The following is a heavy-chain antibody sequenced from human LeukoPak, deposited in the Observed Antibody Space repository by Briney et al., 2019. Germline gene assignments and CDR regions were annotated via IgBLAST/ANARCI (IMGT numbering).Heavy chain of an antibody. CDR3: ARGRRIVAHLRGELYSNYFPHYFDY. D-gene: IGHD4-11*01. CDR1: GGSLSGYY. V-gene: IGHV4-34*01. Sequence: PSKTLSLTCSVYGGSLSGYYWSWIRQTPGKGLELIGEINHSGSTTYYPSFKNRVTISVDTSKNQFSLKLSSVTAADTAVYYCARGRRIVAHLRGELYSNYFPHYFDYWGQGTLVTVSS. CDR2: INHSGST. J-gene: IGHJ4*02.